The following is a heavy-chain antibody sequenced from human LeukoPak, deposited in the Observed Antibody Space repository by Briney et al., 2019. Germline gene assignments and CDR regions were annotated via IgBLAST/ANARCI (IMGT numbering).Heavy chain of an antibody. V-gene: IGHV4-34*01. D-gene: IGHD3-10*01. CDR1: GGSFCGYY. CDR2: INHSGST. J-gene: IGHJ5*02. CDR3: ARNLWFGELFS. Sequence: SETLSLTCAVYGGSFCGYYWSWIRQPPGKGLEWIGEINHSGSTNYNPSLKSRVTISVDTSKNQFSLKLSSVTAADTAVYYCARNLWFGELFSWGQGTLVTVSS.